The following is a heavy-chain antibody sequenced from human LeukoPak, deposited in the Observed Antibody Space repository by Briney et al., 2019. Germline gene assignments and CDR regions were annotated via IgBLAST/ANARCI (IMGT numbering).Heavy chain of an antibody. CDR2: IHTNGST. CDR3: ASRSTVVTPGAFDI. D-gene: IGHD4-23*01. CDR1: GGSISSNNYY. Sequence: SETLSLTCTVSGGSISSNNYYWSWIRQPAGKGLEWIGRIHTNGSTNYNPSLKSRVTISVDTSKNQFSLKLSSVTAADTAVYYCASRSTVVTPGAFDIWGQGTMVTVSS. V-gene: IGHV4-61*02. J-gene: IGHJ3*02.